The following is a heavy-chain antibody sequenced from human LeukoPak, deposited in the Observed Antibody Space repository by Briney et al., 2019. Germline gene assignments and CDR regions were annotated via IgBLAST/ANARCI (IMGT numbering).Heavy chain of an antibody. D-gene: IGHD3-16*01. V-gene: IGHV3-7*03. CDR1: GFIFSNYG. Sequence: GGSLRLSCAASGFIFSNYGMNWVRQAPGKGLEWVASINHNGNVNYYVDSVKGRFTISRDNAKNSLYLQMSNLRAEDTAVYFCARGGGLDVWGQGATVTVSS. CDR2: INHNGNVN. CDR3: ARGGGLDV. J-gene: IGHJ6*02.